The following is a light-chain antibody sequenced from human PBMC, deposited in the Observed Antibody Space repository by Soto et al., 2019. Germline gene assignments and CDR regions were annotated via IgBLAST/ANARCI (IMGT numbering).Light chain of an antibody. CDR1: STDVGAYNF. V-gene: IGLV2-8*01. CDR2: AVS. Sequence: QSALTQPPSASGSPGQSVTISCTGTSTDVGAYNFVSWYQQHPGKAPKLMIYAVSKRPSGVPDRFSGSKSGNTASLTVSGLQADDEADYYCSSYVGNNVVFGGGTKLTVL. CDR3: SSYVGNNVV. J-gene: IGLJ2*01.